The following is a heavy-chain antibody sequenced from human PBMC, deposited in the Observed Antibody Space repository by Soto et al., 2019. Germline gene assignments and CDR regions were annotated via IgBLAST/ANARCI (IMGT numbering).Heavy chain of an antibody. CDR1: GFTFSSYA. Sequence: PGGSLRLSCAASGFTFSSYAMHWVRQAPGKGLEWVAVISYDGSNKYYADSVKGQFTISRDNSKNTLYLQMNSLRAEDTAVYYCARDSSTWIYWGQGTLVTVSS. D-gene: IGHD6-13*01. CDR3: ARDSSTWIY. CDR2: ISYDGSNK. V-gene: IGHV3-30-3*01. J-gene: IGHJ4*02.